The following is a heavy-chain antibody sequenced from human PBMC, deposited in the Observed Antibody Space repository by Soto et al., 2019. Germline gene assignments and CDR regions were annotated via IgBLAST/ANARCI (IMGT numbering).Heavy chain of an antibody. J-gene: IGHJ5*02. CDR2: IYHSGST. CDR3: ARGYDSSGWPRNNWFDP. V-gene: IGHV4-30-2*01. D-gene: IGHD3-22*01. Sequence: QLQLQESGSGLVKPSQTLSLTCAVSGGSISSGGYSWSWIRQPPGKGLEWIGYIYHSGSTYYNPSLKSRVTISVDRAKNQFSLKLSSVTAADTAVYYCARGYDSSGWPRNNWFDPWGQGTLVTVSS. CDR1: GGSISSGGYS.